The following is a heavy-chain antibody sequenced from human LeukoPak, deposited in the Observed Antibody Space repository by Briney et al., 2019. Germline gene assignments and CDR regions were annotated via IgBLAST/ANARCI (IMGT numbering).Heavy chain of an antibody. J-gene: IGHJ4*02. V-gene: IGHV3-53*01. CDR2: IYSDGTT. Sequence: GGSLRLSCAASGFTFSSYAMSWVRQAPGKGLEWFSLIYSDGTTYYADSVKGRFTISRDNSKNTMYLQMNSLRAEDTAVYYCARDLDSYGSYWGQGTLVTVSS. D-gene: IGHD5-18*01. CDR1: GFTFSSYA. CDR3: ARDLDSYGSY.